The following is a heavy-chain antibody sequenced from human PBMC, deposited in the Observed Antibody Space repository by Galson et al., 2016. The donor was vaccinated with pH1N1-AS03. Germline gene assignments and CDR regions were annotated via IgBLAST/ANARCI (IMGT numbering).Heavy chain of an antibody. V-gene: IGHV3-9*01. Sequence: SLRLSCAASGSIFDDYGMHWVRQAPGKGLEWVAGITKQSGGIHYADSVKGRFTISRDNAKNSLFLQMNSLRPEDTAVYYCASDHNWNGYWGQGTLVTVSS. CDR3: ASDHNWNGY. CDR2: ITKQSGGI. CDR1: GSIFDDYG. D-gene: IGHD1-20*01. J-gene: IGHJ4*02.